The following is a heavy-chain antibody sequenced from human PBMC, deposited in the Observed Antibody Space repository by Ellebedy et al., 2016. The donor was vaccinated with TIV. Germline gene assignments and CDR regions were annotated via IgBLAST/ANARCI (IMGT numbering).Heavy chain of an antibody. D-gene: IGHD6-13*01. V-gene: IGHV3-48*02. Sequence: PGGSLRLSCAASGFTFSSYSMNWVRQAPGKGLEWISYIGSTSSPISYADSVKGRFTISRDNAKNSLYLQMTSLTDEDTAVYYCARDLYSSSSGYWGQGTLVTVSP. J-gene: IGHJ4*02. CDR1: GFTFSSYS. CDR2: IGSTSSPI. CDR3: ARDLYSSSSGY.